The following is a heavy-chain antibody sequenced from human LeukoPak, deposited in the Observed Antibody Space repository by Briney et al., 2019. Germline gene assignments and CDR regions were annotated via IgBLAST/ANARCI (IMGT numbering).Heavy chain of an antibody. CDR1: GYTFTGYY. J-gene: IGHJ4*02. V-gene: IGHV1-2*02. CDR3: AREFYGDYPLFDY. Sequence: ASVKASCKASGYTFTGYYMHWVRQAPGQGLEWMGWINPNSGGTNYAQKFQGRVTMTRDTSISTAYMELSRLRSDDTAVYYCAREFYGDYPLFDYWGQGTLVTVSS. D-gene: IGHD4-17*01. CDR2: INPNSGGT.